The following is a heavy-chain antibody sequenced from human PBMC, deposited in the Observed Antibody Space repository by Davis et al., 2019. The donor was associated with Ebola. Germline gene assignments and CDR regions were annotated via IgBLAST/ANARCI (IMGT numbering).Heavy chain of an antibody. CDR2: IYYTGNT. CDR1: GGSVSDHY. V-gene: IGHV4-59*02. J-gene: IGHJ4*02. D-gene: IGHD3-3*01. Sequence: SETLSLTCSISGGSVSDHYWSWIRQSPGKGLEWIGYIYYTGNTDYNPSLKSRVTISVDTSKNQFSLKLSSVTAADTAVYYCARLRYDFWSGYIDYWGQGTLVTVSS. CDR3: ARLRYDFWSGYIDY.